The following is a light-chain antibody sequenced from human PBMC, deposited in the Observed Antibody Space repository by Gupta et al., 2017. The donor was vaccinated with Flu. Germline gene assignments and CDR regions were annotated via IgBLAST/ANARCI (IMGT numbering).Light chain of an antibody. Sequence: DIQMTQSPSSLSASVGDRVTITCQASQDITNYLNWYQQKPGKAPKLLIYDASNLEIGVPSRFSGSGSGTNFSFTISSLQPEDIATYYCQQDDNLPLTFGQGTKVEI. CDR1: QDITNY. CDR3: QQDDNLPLT. J-gene: IGKJ1*01. V-gene: IGKV1-33*01. CDR2: DAS.